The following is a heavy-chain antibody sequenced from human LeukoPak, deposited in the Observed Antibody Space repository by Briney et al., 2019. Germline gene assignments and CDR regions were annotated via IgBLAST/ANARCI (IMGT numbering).Heavy chain of an antibody. Sequence: GGSLRLSCAASGFSLSAYWMTWVRQAPGKGLEWVANINRDGSQKNHVDSVKGRFTISRDNAENSLFLQMNSLTAEDTAVYYCAKGGYSGYDLGWEKYYFDYWGQGTLVTVSS. V-gene: IGHV3-7*01. CDR3: AKGGYSGYDLGWEKYYFDY. CDR1: GFSLSAYW. CDR2: INRDGSQK. J-gene: IGHJ4*02. D-gene: IGHD5-12*01.